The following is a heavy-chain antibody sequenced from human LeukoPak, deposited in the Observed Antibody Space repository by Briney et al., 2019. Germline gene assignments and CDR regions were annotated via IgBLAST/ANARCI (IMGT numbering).Heavy chain of an antibody. CDR1: GGSISSYY. CDR2: IYYSGST. D-gene: IGHD6-13*01. Sequence: SETLSLTCTVSGGSISSYYWSWIRQPPGKGLEWIGYIYYSGSTNYNPSLKSRVTMSVDTSKSQFSLRLSSVTAADTAVYYCARDPRASSSWRPNWYFDLWAVAPWSLSPQ. V-gene: IGHV4-59*12. CDR3: ARDPRASSSWRPNWYFDL. J-gene: IGHJ2*01.